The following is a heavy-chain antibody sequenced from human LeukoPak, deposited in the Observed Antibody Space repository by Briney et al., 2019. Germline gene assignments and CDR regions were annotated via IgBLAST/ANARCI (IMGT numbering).Heavy chain of an antibody. CDR2: INPNSGGT. D-gene: IGHD3-22*01. J-gene: IGHJ4*02. Sequence: GASVKVSCKASGYTFTGYYMYWVRQAPGQGLEWMGWINPNSGGTNYAQKFQGRVTMTRDTSISTAYMELSRLRSGDTAVYYCARSRGYYDPPHYWGQGTLVTVSS. V-gene: IGHV1-2*02. CDR1: GYTFTGYY. CDR3: ARSRGYYDPPHY.